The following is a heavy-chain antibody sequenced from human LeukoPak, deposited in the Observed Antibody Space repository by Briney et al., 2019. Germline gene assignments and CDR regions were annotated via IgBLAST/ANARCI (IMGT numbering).Heavy chain of an antibody. Sequence: PGGSLRLSCAASGFTFSSYWMSWVRQAPGKGLEWVANIKQDGSEKYYVDSVKGRFTISRDNAKNSLSLQMNSLRAEDTAVYYCARDARVWYDSSGRSDYWGQGTLVTVSS. CDR3: ARDARVWYDSSGRSDY. CDR2: IKQDGSEK. CDR1: GFTFSSYW. D-gene: IGHD3-22*01. J-gene: IGHJ4*02. V-gene: IGHV3-7*01.